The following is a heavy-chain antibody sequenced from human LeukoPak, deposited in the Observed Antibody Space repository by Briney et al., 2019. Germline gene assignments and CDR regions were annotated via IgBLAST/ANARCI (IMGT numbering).Heavy chain of an antibody. V-gene: IGHV1-2*02. D-gene: IGHD1-7*01. CDR2: INPNSGGT. CDR3: ARAGGEQELLGVDY. J-gene: IGHJ4*02. Sequence: ASVKVSCKASGYTFTGYYMHWVRQAPGQGLEWMGWINPNSGGTNYAQKFQGRVTMTRDTSISTAYMELSRLRSDDTAVYYCARAGGEQELLGVDYWGQGTLVTVSS. CDR1: GYTFTGYY.